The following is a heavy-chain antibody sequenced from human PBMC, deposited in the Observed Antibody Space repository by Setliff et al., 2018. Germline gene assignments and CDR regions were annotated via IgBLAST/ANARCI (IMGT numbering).Heavy chain of an antibody. CDR1: GGSMSNYY. Sequence: SETLSLTCTVSGGSMSNYYWAWIRQPPGKGLEWLGTVYHSGGTYYNPSLKSRVTMSVDTSKNLFSLKLNSVTAADTALYYCARHVKVATEYFDCWGQGTLVTVSS. V-gene: IGHV4-39*01. CDR3: ARHVKVATEYFDC. D-gene: IGHD5-12*01. J-gene: IGHJ4*02. CDR2: VYHSGGT.